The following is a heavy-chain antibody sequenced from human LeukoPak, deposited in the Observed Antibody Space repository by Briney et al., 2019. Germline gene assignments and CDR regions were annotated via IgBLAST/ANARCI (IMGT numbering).Heavy chain of an antibody. J-gene: IGHJ4*02. Sequence: ASVKVSCKASGYTFTSYGISWVRQAPGQGLEWMGWISAYNGNTNYAQKFQGRVTITADKSTSTAYMELSSLRSEDTAVYYCARSPSCLSVGATHWGQGTLVTVSS. V-gene: IGHV1-18*01. D-gene: IGHD1-26*01. CDR2: ISAYNGNT. CDR3: ARSPSCLSVGATH. CDR1: GYTFTSYG.